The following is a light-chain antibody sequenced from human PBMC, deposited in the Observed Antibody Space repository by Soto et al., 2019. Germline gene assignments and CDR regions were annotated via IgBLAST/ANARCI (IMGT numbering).Light chain of an antibody. J-gene: IGLJ2*01. CDR1: SSDVGGYNY. CDR2: DVS. Sequence: QSALTQPRSVSGSPGQSVTISCTGTSSDVGGYNYVSWYQQHPGKAPKLMIYDVSKRPSGVSNRFSGSKSGNTASLTISGLQAEDEADYYCSSYTTTYSVVFGGGTKLTVL. V-gene: IGLV2-11*01. CDR3: SSYTTTYSVV.